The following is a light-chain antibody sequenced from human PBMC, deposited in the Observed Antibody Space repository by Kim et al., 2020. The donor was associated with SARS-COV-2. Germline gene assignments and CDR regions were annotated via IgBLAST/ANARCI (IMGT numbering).Light chain of an antibody. CDR2: YDS. J-gene: IGLJ2*01. Sequence: APGKKAKSPCGGNNIGSKSVHGYQRKPGQAPLLVIYYDSDRPSGIPERFSGSNSGNTATLTISRVEAGDEADYYCQVWDRSSDHVVFGGGTQLTVL. CDR3: QVWDRSSDHVV. CDR1: NIGSKS. V-gene: IGLV3-21*04.